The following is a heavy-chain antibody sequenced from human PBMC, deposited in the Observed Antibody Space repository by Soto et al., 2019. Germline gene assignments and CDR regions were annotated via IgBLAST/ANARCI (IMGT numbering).Heavy chain of an antibody. Sequence: GASVKVSCKASGYTFTNYYMHWVRQAPGQGLEWMGLINPSGGSTSYAQKFQGRVTMTRDTSTTTVYMELSSLRSEDTAMYYCARGALGGYCISTSCPNWFDHWG. J-gene: IGHJ5*02. CDR1: GYTFTNYY. V-gene: IGHV1-46*01. CDR2: INPSGGST. CDR3: ARGALGGYCISTSCPNWFDH. D-gene: IGHD2-2*01.